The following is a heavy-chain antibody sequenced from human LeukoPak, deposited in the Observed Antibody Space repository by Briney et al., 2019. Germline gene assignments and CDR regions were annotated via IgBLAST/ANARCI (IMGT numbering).Heavy chain of an antibody. V-gene: IGHV3-53*01. CDR2: IHTSGDT. Sequence: PGGSLRLSCAASGLTGSHNYVSWVRQAAGKGLEWVSAIHTSGDTCYADSVKGRFTISRDTSKNTLYLQINSLRVEDTAVYYCIVFGDSNHWGQGTLVTVS. D-gene: IGHD4-17*01. J-gene: IGHJ5*02. CDR1: GLTGSHNY. CDR3: IVFGDSNH.